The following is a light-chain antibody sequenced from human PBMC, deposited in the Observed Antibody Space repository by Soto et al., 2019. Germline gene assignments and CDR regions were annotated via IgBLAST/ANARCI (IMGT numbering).Light chain of an antibody. V-gene: IGKV1-8*01. CDR1: QGISSY. CDR3: KQYYSNPPP. J-gene: IGKJ1*01. CDR2: AAS. Sequence: AIRMTQSPSSFSASTGDRVTITCRASQGISSYLAWYQQKPGKAPKLLIYAASTLQSGVPSRFSGSGSGTDFTLPISCLQSEDFATYYCKQYYSNPPPFGQGTQVDIK.